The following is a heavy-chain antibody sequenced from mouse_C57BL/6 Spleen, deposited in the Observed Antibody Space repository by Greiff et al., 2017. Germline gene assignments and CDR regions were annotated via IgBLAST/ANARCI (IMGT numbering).Heavy chain of an antibody. J-gene: IGHJ4*01. Sequence: QVQLQQSGAELVRPGTSVKVSCKASGYAFTNYSIDWVKQRPGQGLEWIGVINPGSGGTNYNEKFKGKATLTADQSSSTTYMQLSSLTYEGSAVYFCARSFRALDYWGQGTPVTVSS. V-gene: IGHV1-54*01. D-gene: IGHD3-2*02. CDR3: ARSFRALDY. CDR2: INPGSGGT. CDR1: GYAFTNYS.